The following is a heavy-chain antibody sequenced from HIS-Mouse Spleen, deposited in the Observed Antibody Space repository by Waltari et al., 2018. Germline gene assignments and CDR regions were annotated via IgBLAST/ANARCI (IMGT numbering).Heavy chain of an antibody. CDR3: ASSHAFDL. CDR1: GGSISSSSYY. V-gene: IGHV4-39*07. Sequence: QLQLQESGPGLVKPSETLSLTCTVSGGSISSSSYYWGWIRQPPGKGLEWIGSIYYSGSTSYNPSLSSRVTISVDTSKNQFSLKLSSVTAADTAVYYCASSHAFDLWGRGTLVTVSS. CDR2: IYYSGST. J-gene: IGHJ2*01.